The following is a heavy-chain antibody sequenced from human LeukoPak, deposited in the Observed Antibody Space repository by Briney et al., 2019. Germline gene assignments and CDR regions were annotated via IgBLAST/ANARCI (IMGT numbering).Heavy chain of an antibody. CDR1: GYSFTSYW. CDR2: IYPGDSDS. Sequence: GESLKISCKGSGYSFTSYWIGWVRQMPGKGLEWMGIIYPGDSDSRYSPSFQGQVTISADKSISTAYLQWSSLKASDTAMYYCARHQIVGATRSPFDYWGQGTLVTVSS. J-gene: IGHJ4*02. CDR3: ARHQIVGATRSPFDY. V-gene: IGHV5-51*01. D-gene: IGHD1-26*01.